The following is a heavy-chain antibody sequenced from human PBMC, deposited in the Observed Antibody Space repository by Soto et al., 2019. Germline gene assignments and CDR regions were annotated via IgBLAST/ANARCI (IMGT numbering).Heavy chain of an antibody. CDR3: ARDAGYSGYDYYYYYGMDV. Sequence: ASGKVSCKASGYTFTGYYMHWVRQAPGQGLEWMGWINPNSGGTNYAQKFQGRVTMTRDTSISTAYMELSRLRSDDTAVYYCARDAGYSGYDYYYYYGMDVWGQGTTVTVSS. D-gene: IGHD5-12*01. J-gene: IGHJ6*02. V-gene: IGHV1-2*02. CDR2: INPNSGGT. CDR1: GYTFTGYY.